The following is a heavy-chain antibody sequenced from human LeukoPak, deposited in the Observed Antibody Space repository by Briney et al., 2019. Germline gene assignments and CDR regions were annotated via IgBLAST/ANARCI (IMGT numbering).Heavy chain of an antibody. CDR2: INPNHSGR. CDR3: ARARRLDP. V-gene: IGHV1-2*02. J-gene: IGHJ5*02. Sequence: ASVMVSCKASGYTFTGYYMHWLRQAPGQGLEWRGWINPNHSGRNYAQNFQRRVPMHRHTSISTAYMERSSRTSDDAAVYYCARARRLDPWGQETLVTVSP. CDR1: GYTFTGYY.